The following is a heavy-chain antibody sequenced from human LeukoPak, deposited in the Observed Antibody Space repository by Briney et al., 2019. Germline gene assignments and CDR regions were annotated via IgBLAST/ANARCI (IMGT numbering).Heavy chain of an antibody. CDR2: ISGSGGST. CDR3: AKEGSGWYMSFPPPPWVDY. J-gene: IGHJ4*02. CDR1: GFTFSSYA. D-gene: IGHD6-19*01. Sequence: SGGSLRLSCAASGFTFSSYAMSWVRQAPGKGLEWVSAISGSGGSTYYADSVKGRFTISRDNSKNTLYLQMNSLRAEDTAVYYCAKEGSGWYMSFPPPPWVDYWGQGTLVTVSS. V-gene: IGHV3-23*01.